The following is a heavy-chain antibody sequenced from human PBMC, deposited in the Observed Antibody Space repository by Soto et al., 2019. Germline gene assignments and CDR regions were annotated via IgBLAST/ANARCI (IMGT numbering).Heavy chain of an antibody. V-gene: IGHV4-30-4*01. CDR3: ARDQGIYVFGAFDI. CDR2: IYYSGST. J-gene: IGHJ3*02. CDR1: GGSISSGDYY. Sequence: PSETLSLTCTVSGGSISSGDYYWSWIRQPPGKGLEWIGYIYYSGSTYYNPSLKSRVTISVDTSKNQFSLKLSSVTAADTAVYYCARDQGIYVFGAFDIWGQGTMVTVSS. D-gene: IGHD3-16*01.